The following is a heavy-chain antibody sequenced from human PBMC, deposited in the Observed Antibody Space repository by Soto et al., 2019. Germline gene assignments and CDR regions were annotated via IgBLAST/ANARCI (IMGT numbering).Heavy chain of an antibody. D-gene: IGHD1-1*01. J-gene: IGHJ4*02. CDR2: ISDSGST. CDR1: GGSISNYY. Sequence: QVQLQESGPGLVKPSETLSLTCNVSGGSISNYYWNWIRQPPGKRLEWIGYISDSGSTKYNPSLMSRVTSSAEMSKTQVSLKVKSVAAAETAIYYCARARLVGLTTWDFFDYGGQGTLVTVSS. CDR3: ARARLVGLTTWDFFDY. V-gene: IGHV4-59*01.